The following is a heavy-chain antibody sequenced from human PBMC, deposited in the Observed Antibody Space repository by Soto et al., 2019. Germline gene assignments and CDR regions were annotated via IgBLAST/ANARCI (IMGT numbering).Heavy chain of an antibody. Sequence: SETLSLTCAVSGGSMSDFYWGWVRQTAGKGLEWIGRIYTSGSTNYNPSLRSRVSISVDTSKNQFSLRLSSVTAADTAMYYCARAGSRLNWFDPWGQGTLVTVSS. V-gene: IGHV4-4*07. CDR3: ARAGSRLNWFDP. CDR1: GGSMSDFY. J-gene: IGHJ5*02. CDR2: IYTSGST.